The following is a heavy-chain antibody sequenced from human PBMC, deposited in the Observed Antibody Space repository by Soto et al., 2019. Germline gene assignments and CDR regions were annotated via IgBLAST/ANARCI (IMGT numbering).Heavy chain of an antibody. Sequence: PGGSLRLSCAASGFTFSSYGMHWVRQAPGKGLEWVAVISYDGSNKYYADSVKGRFTISRDNSKNTLYLQMNSLRAEDTAVYYCARGPPSWGWSTPFDYWGQGTLVTVSS. CDR2: ISYDGSNK. V-gene: IGHV3-30*03. CDR1: GFTFSSYG. CDR3: ARGPPSWGWSTPFDY. D-gene: IGHD6-19*01. J-gene: IGHJ4*02.